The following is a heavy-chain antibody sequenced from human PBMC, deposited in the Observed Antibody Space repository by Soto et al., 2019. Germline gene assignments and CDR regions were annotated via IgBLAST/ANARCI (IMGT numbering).Heavy chain of an antibody. CDR2: ISCYNGKT. CDR3: ARDAPPPELRFLECHNYDYNGMDV. J-gene: IGHJ6*02. V-gene: IGHV1-18*01. CDR1: GYSFTAYG. D-gene: IGHD3-3*01. Sequence: QVQVVQSGDEVKETGASVRVSCKTSGYSFTAYGISWVRQAPGQGLEWMGWISCYNGKTKYAQKAQGRVTMPTDTSTSTAYMEVRSLRSDDTALSYCARDAPPPELRFLECHNYDYNGMDVWGQGTTVTVSS.